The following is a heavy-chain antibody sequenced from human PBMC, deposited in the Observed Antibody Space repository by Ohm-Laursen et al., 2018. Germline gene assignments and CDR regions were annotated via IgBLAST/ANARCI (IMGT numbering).Heavy chain of an antibody. CDR1: GFTFNSRG. J-gene: IGHJ4*02. CDR2: ITHDGHET. V-gene: IGHV3-7*01. Sequence: SLRLSCTASGFTFNSRGMTWVRQAPGKGLEWVANITHDGHETFYVDSVKGRFTISRDNAKNSMYLQMNSLRAEDTAVFYCVSGRSLDQWGQGILVTVSS. D-gene: IGHD1-14*01. CDR3: VSGRSLDQ.